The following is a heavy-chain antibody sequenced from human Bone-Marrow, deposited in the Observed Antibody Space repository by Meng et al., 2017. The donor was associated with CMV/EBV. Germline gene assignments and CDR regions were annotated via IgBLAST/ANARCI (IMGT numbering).Heavy chain of an antibody. Sequence: QVPFAASGYPFTASLRHWVRQAPGQGLEWMGWINPTSGGTLYAQKFQGRVTMTRDTSISTAYMELSGLRSDDTAVYYCARAKPGDYWGQGTLVTVSS. J-gene: IGHJ4*02. CDR2: INPTSGGT. V-gene: IGHV1-2*02. CDR3: ARAKPGDY. CDR1: GYPFTASL.